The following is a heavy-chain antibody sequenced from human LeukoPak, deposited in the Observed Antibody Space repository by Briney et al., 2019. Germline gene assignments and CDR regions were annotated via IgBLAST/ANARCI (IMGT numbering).Heavy chain of an antibody. CDR2: ISSSSSYI. J-gene: IGHJ5*02. D-gene: IGHD5-12*01. V-gene: IGHV3-21*01. CDR3: ARDGAGSGYDFSPNWFDP. Sequence: GGSLRLSCAASGFTFSSYSMNWVRQAPGKGLEWVSSISSSSSYIYYADSVKGRFTISRDNAKNSLYLQMNSLRAEDTAVYYCARDGAGSGYDFSPNWFDPWGQGTLVTVSS. CDR1: GFTFSSYS.